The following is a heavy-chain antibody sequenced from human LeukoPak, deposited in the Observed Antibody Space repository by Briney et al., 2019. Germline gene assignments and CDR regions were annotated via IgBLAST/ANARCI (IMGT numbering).Heavy chain of an antibody. CDR3: ARGPDYYDSSGPDY. CDR1: GYTFTGYY. D-gene: IGHD3-22*01. Sequence: ASLKLSCTASGYTFTGYYMHWVRQAPGQGLEWMGWINPNSGGTNYAQKFQGRVAMTRDTSISTAYMELSRLTSDDTAVYYCARGPDYYDSSGPDYWGQGTLVTVSS. CDR2: INPNSGGT. J-gene: IGHJ4*02. V-gene: IGHV1-2*02.